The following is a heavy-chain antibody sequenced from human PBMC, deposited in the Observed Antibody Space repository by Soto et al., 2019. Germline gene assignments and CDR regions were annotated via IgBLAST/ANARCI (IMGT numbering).Heavy chain of an antibody. CDR2: ISGIGGST. CDR1: GFTFTDYA. D-gene: IGHD6-13*01. V-gene: IGHV3-23*01. J-gene: IGHJ4*02. Sequence: VQLLESGGGLVQPGGSLRLSCAASGFTFTDYALSWVRQAPGKGLEWVATISGIGGSTYLADSVKGRLSISRDNSKNTVSLLMNSPRAEDTAVYFCARGSSGYISSWYYFDYWGRGTLVTVSS. CDR3: ARGSSGYISSWYYFDY.